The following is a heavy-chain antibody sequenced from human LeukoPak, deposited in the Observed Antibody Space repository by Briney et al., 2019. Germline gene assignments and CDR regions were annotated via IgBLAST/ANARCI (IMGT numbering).Heavy chain of an antibody. CDR2: RHSSGAT. Sequence: SQTLSLTCTVSGGSISSGGYYWSWIRQPPGKGLQWIGYRHSSGATSYNLSLESRVTISIDTSRNQFSLKLNSVTAADTAVYYCARDSRGGGPDFDYWGQGTLVTVSS. CDR3: ARDSRGGGPDFDY. CDR1: GGSISSGGYY. D-gene: IGHD3-16*01. V-gene: IGHV4-61*08. J-gene: IGHJ4*02.